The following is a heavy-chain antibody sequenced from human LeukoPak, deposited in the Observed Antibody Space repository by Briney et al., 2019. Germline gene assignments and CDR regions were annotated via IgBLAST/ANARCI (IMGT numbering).Heavy chain of an antibody. CDR1: GFTFSDYS. CDR2: INSDGSST. J-gene: IGHJ6*03. V-gene: IGHV3-74*01. Sequence: GGSLRLSCAASGFTFSDYSMHWVRQAPGKGLVWVSGINSDGSSTNYADSVKGRFTISRDNAKNTLYLQMNSLRAEDTAVYYCARGPGYSYYYYMDVWAKGTTVTVSS. CDR3: ARGPGYSYYYYMDV.